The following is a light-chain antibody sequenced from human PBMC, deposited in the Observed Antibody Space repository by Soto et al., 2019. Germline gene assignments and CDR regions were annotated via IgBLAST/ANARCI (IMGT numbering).Light chain of an antibody. CDR2: SNK. V-gene: IGLV1-44*01. J-gene: IGLJ3*02. Sequence: QSVLTQPPSASGTPGQRVTISCSGSSSNIGSNTVNWYQQLPGMAPKLLIFSNKQRPSGVSDRISGSKSGTSASLAISGLQSEDEADYYCATWDDSLSGWVFGGGTKLTVL. CDR1: SSNIGSNT. CDR3: ATWDDSLSGWV.